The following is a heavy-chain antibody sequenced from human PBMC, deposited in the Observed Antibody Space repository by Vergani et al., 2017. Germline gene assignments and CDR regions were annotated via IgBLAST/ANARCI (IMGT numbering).Heavy chain of an antibody. D-gene: IGHD5-18*01. CDR3: AHSTRLQLWQVGDWFDP. CDR2: IYWDDDK. CDR1: GFSLSTSGVG. Sequence: QITLKESGPTLVKPTQTLTLTCTFSGFSLSTSGVGVGWIRQPPGKALEWLALIYWDDDKRYSPSLKSRLTITKDTSKNQVVLTMTNMDPVDTATYYCAHSTRLQLWQVGDWFDPWGQGTLVTVSS. J-gene: IGHJ5*02. V-gene: IGHV2-5*02.